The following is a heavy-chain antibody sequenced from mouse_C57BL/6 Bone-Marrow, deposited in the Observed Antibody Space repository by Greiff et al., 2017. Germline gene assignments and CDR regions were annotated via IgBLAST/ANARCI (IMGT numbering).Heavy chain of an antibody. CDR3: ARSYDYDDYTMDY. CDR1: GYTFTNYW. V-gene: IGHV1-64*01. D-gene: IGHD2-4*01. Sequence: QVQLQQPGAELVKPGASVKLSCKASGYTFTNYWMPWVKQRPGQGLEWIGMMHPNGGSPDYNEKFKSEATLSVDKSSRTAYMEISSLTSEDSAVYYCARSYDYDDYTMDYWGQGNSVTVSS. CDR2: MHPNGGSP. J-gene: IGHJ4*01.